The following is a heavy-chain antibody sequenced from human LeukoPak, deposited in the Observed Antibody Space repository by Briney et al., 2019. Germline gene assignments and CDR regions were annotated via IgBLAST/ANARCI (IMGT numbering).Heavy chain of an antibody. CDR1: GYSFTSYW. V-gene: IGHV5-51*01. Sequence: GESLKISCKGSGYSFTSYWVGWVRQMPGKGLEWMGIIYPGDSDTRYSPSFQGQVTISADKSISTAYLQWSSLKASDTAMYYCARLGDHYYDSSGYYPGSFDIWGQGTMVTVSS. CDR2: IYPGDSDT. J-gene: IGHJ3*02. D-gene: IGHD3-22*01. CDR3: ARLGDHYYDSSGYYPGSFDI.